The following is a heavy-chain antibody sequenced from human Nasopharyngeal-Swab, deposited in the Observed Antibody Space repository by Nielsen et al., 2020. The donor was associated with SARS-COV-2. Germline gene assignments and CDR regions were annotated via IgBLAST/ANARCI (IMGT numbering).Heavy chain of an antibody. CDR2: ISAYNGNT. Sequence: ASVKVSCKASGYTFTSYGISWVRQAPGQGLERMGWISAYNGNTNYAQKLQGRVTMTTDTSTSTAYMELRSLRSDDTAVYYCARDRVLVEADYYYYGMDVWGQGTTVTVSS. J-gene: IGHJ6*02. D-gene: IGHD2-8*01. CDR3: ARDRVLVEADYYYYGMDV. CDR1: GYTFTSYG. V-gene: IGHV1-18*01.